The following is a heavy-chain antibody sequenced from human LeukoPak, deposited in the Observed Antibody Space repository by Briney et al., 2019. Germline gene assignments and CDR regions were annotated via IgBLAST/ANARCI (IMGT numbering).Heavy chain of an antibody. CDR2: ISATGGGT. CDR1: GFTFSTYA. CDR3: ARDHSAYCGGDCYPEAFDI. Sequence: GGSLRLSCVVSGFTFSTYAMRWIRQAPGKGLEWASSISATGGGTAYADSVKGRFTISRDNAKNSLYLQMNSLRDEDTAVYYCARDHSAYCGGDCYPEAFDIWGQGTMVTVSS. D-gene: IGHD2-21*02. J-gene: IGHJ3*02. V-gene: IGHV3-23*01.